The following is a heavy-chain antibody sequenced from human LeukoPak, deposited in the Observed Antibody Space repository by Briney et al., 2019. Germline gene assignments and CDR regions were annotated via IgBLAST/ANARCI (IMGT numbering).Heavy chain of an antibody. Sequence: SETLSLTCTVSGGSVSSGSYYWSWIRQPPGKGLEWIGYIYYSGNTNYNPSLKSRVTISVDTSKNQFSLKLSSVTAADTAIYYCARGSARYFVYWGQGTLVTVSS. D-gene: IGHD6-19*01. CDR3: ARGSARYFVY. CDR1: GGSVSSGSYY. CDR2: IYYSGNT. V-gene: IGHV4-61*01. J-gene: IGHJ4*02.